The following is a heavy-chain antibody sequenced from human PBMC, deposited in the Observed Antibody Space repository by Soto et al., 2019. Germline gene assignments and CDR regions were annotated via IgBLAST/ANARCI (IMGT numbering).Heavy chain of an antibody. CDR1: GFSFSTYG. D-gene: IGHD6-6*01. J-gene: IGHJ6*02. CDR2: ISNDGSNK. V-gene: IGHV3-30*18. Sequence: GGSLRLSCAASGFSFSTYGMHWVRQAPGKGLEWMAVISNDGSNKYYADSVKGRFTISRDNSKDTLFLQMNSLRGEDTAIYYCAKVIRADSTSSNFYYYYGMDVWGQGTTVTVS. CDR3: AKVIRADSTSSNFYYYYGMDV.